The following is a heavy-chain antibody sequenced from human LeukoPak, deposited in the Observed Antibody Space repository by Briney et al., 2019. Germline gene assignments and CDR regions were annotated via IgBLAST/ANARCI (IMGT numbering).Heavy chain of an antibody. CDR3: AKASAGSGRALYYYGMDV. D-gene: IGHD3-10*01. Sequence: GGSLRLSCAASGFSFSSYAMTWVRQAPGKGLEWVSAISGSGGSTYYADSVRGRFTISRDNSKNTLYLQMNSLRVEDTAVYYCAKASAGSGRALYYYGMDVWGKGTTVTVSS. J-gene: IGHJ6*04. V-gene: IGHV3-23*01. CDR1: GFSFSSYA. CDR2: ISGSGGST.